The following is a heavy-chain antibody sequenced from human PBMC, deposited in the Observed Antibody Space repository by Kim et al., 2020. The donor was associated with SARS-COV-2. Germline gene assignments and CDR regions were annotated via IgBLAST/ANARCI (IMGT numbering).Heavy chain of an antibody. J-gene: IGHJ3*02. D-gene: IGHD3-10*01. Sequence: GGSLRLSCAASGFTFSSYSMNWVRQAPGKGLEWVSSISSSSSYIYYADSVKGRFTISRDNAKNSLYLQMNSLRAEDTAVYYCASLSSGNQGSGRTGAFDIWGQGTMVTVSS. CDR3: ASLSSGNQGSGRTGAFDI. CDR2: ISSSSSYI. CDR1: GFTFSSYS. V-gene: IGHV3-21*01.